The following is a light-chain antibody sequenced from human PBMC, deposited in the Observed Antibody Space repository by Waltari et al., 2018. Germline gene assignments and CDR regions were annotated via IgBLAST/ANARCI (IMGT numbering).Light chain of an antibody. CDR2: AAS. J-gene: IGKJ1*01. CDR1: KGIRND. V-gene: IGKV1-6*01. CDR3: LQDYSYPRT. Sequence: AIQVTQSPSSLTASVGDRVTITCRASKGIRNDLGWYLQKPGKAPKLLIYAASSLQIGVPSRCSGSGSGTDFTLTISSLQPEDFATYYCLQDYSYPRTFGQGTKVESK.